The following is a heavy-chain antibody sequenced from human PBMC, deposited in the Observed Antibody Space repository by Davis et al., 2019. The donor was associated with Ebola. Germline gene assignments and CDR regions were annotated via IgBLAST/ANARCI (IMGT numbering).Heavy chain of an antibody. CDR2: INSDGSST. V-gene: IGHV3-74*01. Sequence: PGGSLRLSCAASGFTFSSYWMHWVRQAPGKGLVWVSRINSDGSSTSYADSVKGRFTISRDNAKNTLYLQMNSLRAEDTAVYYCARDFTYSSSWYIGYGMDVWGQGTTATVSS. CDR1: GFTFSSYW. CDR3: ARDFTYSSSWYIGYGMDV. D-gene: IGHD6-13*01. J-gene: IGHJ6*02.